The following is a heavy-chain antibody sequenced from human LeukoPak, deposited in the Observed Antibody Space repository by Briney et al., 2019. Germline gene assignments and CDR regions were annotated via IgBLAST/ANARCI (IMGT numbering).Heavy chain of an antibody. CDR2: IEQDGSEK. Sequence: GGSLRLSCAASGFTFSSYAMSWVRQAPGKGLEWVANIEQDGSEKYYVDSVKGRFTISRDNAKNSLYLQMNSLGAEDTAVYYCARHILRYLPNNWFDPWGQGTLVTVSS. J-gene: IGHJ5*02. CDR3: ARHILRYLPNNWFDP. V-gene: IGHV3-7*01. CDR1: GFTFSSYA. D-gene: IGHD3-9*01.